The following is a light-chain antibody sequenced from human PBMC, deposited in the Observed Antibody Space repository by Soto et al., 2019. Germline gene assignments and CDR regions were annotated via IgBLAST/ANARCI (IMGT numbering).Light chain of an antibody. CDR3: TSYTSSFTYV. J-gene: IGLJ1*01. CDR2: DVS. V-gene: IGLV2-14*03. Sequence: QSVLTQPASVSGSPLQSITISCTGTSSDVGGYNFVSWYQHHPGKAPKLIIYDVSYRPSGVSNRFSVSKSGNTASLTISGLQAEDEADYYCTSYTSSFTYVFGTGTKVTVL. CDR1: SSDVGGYNF.